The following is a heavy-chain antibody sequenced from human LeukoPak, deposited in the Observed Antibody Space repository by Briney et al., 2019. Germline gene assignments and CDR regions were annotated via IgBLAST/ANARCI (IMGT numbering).Heavy chain of an antibody. CDR3: ARQQLAYYYGMDV. Sequence: PSETLSLTCTVSGGSISSSSYYWGWIRQPPGKGLEWIGSIYYSGSTYYNPSLKSRVTISVDTSKNQFSLKLSSVTAADTAVYYCARQQLAYYYGMDVWGQGTTVTVSS. V-gene: IGHV4-39*01. CDR1: GGSISSSSYY. CDR2: IYYSGST. D-gene: IGHD6-13*01. J-gene: IGHJ6*02.